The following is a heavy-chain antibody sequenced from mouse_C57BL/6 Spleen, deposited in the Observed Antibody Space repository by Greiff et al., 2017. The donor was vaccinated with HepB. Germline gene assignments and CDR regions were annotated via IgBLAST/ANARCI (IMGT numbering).Heavy chain of an antibody. CDR3: ARPLYGRSYAWFAY. D-gene: IGHD1-1*01. V-gene: IGHV1-18*01. CDR1: GYTFTDYN. Sequence: EVQLQQSGPELVKPGASVKIPCKASGYTFTDYNMDWVKQSHGKSLEWIGDINPNNGGTNYKQKFKGKATLTVDKSSSTAYMELRSLTSEDTAVYYCARPLYGRSYAWFAYWGQGTLVTVS. CDR2: INPNNGGT. J-gene: IGHJ3*01.